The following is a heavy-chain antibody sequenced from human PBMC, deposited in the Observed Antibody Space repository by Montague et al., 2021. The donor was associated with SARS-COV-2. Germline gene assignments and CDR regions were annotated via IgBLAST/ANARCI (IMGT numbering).Heavy chain of an antibody. CDR2: NFQSGTT. D-gene: IGHD3-3*01. CDR1: GYSISDGYY. J-gene: IGHJ6*02. Sequence: SETLSLTCTLSGYSISDGYYWVWIRQPPGKGLEWIGNNFQSGTTXYNPPLKRRSTMSVDTSKNQFSLKLSSVTAADTAVYYCAREHWENYYDFWSGTKLASGYPFYGMDVWGQGTTVTVSS. CDR3: AREHWENYYDFWSGTKLASGYPFYGMDV. V-gene: IGHV4-38-2*02.